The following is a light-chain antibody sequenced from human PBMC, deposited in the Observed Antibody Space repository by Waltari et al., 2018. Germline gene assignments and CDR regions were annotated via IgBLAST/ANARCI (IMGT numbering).Light chain of an antibody. CDR3: SSFTSGGTFV. CDR2: EVS. Sequence: QSALTQPASVSGSPGQSIVISCTGTSSDIGAFNHVSWYQQYPDRAPTLVMYEVSDRPTGVSKRYSGSKSGNTASLTISGLQPEDESDFYCSSFTSGGTFVFGPGTTVIVL. J-gene: IGLJ1*01. V-gene: IGLV2-14*01. CDR1: SSDIGAFNH.